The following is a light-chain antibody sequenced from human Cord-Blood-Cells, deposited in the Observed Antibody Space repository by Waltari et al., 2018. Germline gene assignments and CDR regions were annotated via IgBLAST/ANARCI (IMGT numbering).Light chain of an antibody. V-gene: IGKV3-20*01. CDR3: QQYGSSPPLT. CDR1: QSVSSSY. CDR2: GAS. Sequence: ELVLMQSPGTLSLSPGERATLSCRASQSVSSSYLAWYQQKPGQAPRLLIYGASSRATGIPDRFSGSGSGTDFTLTISRLEPEDFAVYYCQQYGSSPPLTFGGGTKVEIK. J-gene: IGKJ4*01.